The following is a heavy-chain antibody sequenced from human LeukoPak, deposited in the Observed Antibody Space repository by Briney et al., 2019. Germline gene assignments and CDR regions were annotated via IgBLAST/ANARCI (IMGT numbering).Heavy chain of an antibody. V-gene: IGHV3-7*03. CDR3: ARGPNYGSRSDYFDY. J-gene: IGHJ4*02. CDR2: MKEDGSEK. D-gene: IGHD3-10*01. CDR1: GLTFSDYW. Sequence: GGSLRLSCAASGLTFSDYWMNWVRQAPGKGLEWVANMKEDGSEKYCVDCVKGRFTISRDNAKNSLYLQMNSLRVEDTAVYYCARGPNYGSRSDYFDYWGQGTLVTVSS.